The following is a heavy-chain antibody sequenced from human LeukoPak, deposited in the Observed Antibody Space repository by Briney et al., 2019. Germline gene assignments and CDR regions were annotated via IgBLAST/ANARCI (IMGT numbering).Heavy chain of an antibody. CDR1: GDSISSSSYY. CDR2: IYYIGST. V-gene: IGHV4-39*01. Sequence: SETLSLTCTVSGDSISSSSYYWGWIRQPPGKGLEWIGSIYYIGSTYYNPSLKSRVTISVDTSKNQFSLKLSSVTAADTAVYYCARGPYSSRYGNYYMDVWGKGTTVTVSS. D-gene: IGHD6-19*01. J-gene: IGHJ6*03. CDR3: ARGPYSSRYGNYYMDV.